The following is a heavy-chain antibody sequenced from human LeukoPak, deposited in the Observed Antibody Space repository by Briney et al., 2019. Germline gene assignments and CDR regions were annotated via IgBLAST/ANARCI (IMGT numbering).Heavy chain of an antibody. CDR1: GFTFGKYW. V-gene: IGHV3-7*03. D-gene: IGHD3-3*01. Sequence: GGSLRLSCVASGFTFGKYWMSWVRQAPGKGLEWVANIKLDGSEKNYVDSVKGRFAISRDNTKNSLYLQMNSLRAEDTAVFYCARDQYDTWSRRGNFDSWGQGTLVIVSS. J-gene: IGHJ4*02. CDR2: IKLDGSEK. CDR3: ARDQYDTWSRRGNFDS.